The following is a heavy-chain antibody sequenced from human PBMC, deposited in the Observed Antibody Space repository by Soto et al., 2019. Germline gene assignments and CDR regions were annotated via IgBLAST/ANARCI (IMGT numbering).Heavy chain of an antibody. J-gene: IGHJ4*02. V-gene: IGHV4-39*01. CDR2: IYYSGST. D-gene: IGHD5-12*01. CDR3: ARSGTSSGYEMYFDY. Sequence: SETLSLTCTVSGGSISSSSYYWGWIRQPPGKGLEWIGSIYYSGSTYYNPSLKSRVTISVDTSKNQFSLKLSSVTAADTAAYYSARSGTSSGYEMYFDYWGQGTLVTVSS. CDR1: GGSISSSSYY.